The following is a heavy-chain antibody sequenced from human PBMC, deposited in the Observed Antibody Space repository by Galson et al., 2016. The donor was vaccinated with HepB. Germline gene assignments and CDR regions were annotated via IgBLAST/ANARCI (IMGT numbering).Heavy chain of an antibody. CDR2: SYWDDDN. CDR3: ARRHTCDGNWDGGRLHP. D-gene: IGHD1-1*01. V-gene: IGHV2-5*02. Sequence: PALVKPTQTLTLTCTFSGFSLNTRPVGVGWIRQSPGKALEWLAFSYWDDDNRYSPALKSRLTVTKDTSKNQVVLTMTNMDPADTGTYFCARRHTCDGNWDGGRLHPGGQGTQVIVSS. J-gene: IGHJ5*02. CDR1: GFSLNTRPVG.